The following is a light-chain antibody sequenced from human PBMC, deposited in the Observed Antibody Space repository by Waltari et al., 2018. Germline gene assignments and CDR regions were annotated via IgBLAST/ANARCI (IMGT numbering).Light chain of an antibody. CDR1: RTTIGSNP. V-gene: IGLV1-44*01. J-gene: IGLJ2*01. Sequence: YVLPHPPSPSRTPGPGVTVHASGSRTTIGSNPVNWYQQLQGTAPKLLIYIKNQRPSGVPDRVSGSKSGTSASLAISGLQSEDEADYYCAAWDDSLNGQRVFGGGTKLTVL. CDR3: AAWDDSLNGQRV. CDR2: IKN.